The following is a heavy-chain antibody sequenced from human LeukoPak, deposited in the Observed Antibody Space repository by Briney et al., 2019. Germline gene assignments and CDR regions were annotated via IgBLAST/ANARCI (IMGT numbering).Heavy chain of an antibody. CDR1: GFTFSGSG. V-gene: IGHV3-23*01. CDR2: SGDSDGST. D-gene: IGHD2-15*01. Sequence: QPGGSLRLSCAASGFTFSGSGMSWVRQAPGKGLEWISSSGDSDGSTYYAGSLKGRFTISRDNSKNTLYLQMNNLRAEDTAVYYCAKGGCRGTCNPLAYWGQGALVTVSP. J-gene: IGHJ4*02. CDR3: AKGGCRGTCNPLAY.